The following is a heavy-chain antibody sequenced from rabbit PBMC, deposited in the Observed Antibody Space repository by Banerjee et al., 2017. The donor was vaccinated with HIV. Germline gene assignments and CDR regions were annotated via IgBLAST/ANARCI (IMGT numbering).Heavy chain of an antibody. CDR1: GFSFSSSYW. Sequence: QEQLEESGGDLVKPEGSLTLTCTASGFSFSSSYWIWWVRQAPGKGLEWIGSIYTGSGSTDYASWAKGRFTISKTSSTTLTLQMTSLTGADTATYFCARGTSSSGYYMGLWGPGTLV. CDR3: ARGTSSSGYYMGL. D-gene: IGHD1-1*01. J-gene: IGHJ4*01. V-gene: IGHV1S45*01. CDR2: IYTGSGST.